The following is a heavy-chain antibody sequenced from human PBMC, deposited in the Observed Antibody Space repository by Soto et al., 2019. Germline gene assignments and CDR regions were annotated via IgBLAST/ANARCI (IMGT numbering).Heavy chain of an antibody. V-gene: IGHV4-34*01. CDR3: ARFERIIDQVGDYVTDAFDI. D-gene: IGHD4-17*01. CDR2: INHSGST. J-gene: IGHJ3*02. Sequence: SETLSLTCAVYGGSFSGYYWSWIRQPPGKGLEWIGEINHSGSTNYNPSLKSRVTISVDTSKNQFSLKLSSVTAADTAVYYCARFERIIDQVGDYVTDAFDIWGQGTMVTVSS. CDR1: GGSFSGYY.